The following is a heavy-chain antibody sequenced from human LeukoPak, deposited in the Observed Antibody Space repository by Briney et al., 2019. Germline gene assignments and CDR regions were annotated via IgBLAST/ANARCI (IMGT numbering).Heavy chain of an antibody. J-gene: IGHJ4*02. CDR2: IFPIFGTA. V-gene: IGHV1-69*05. Sequence: SVTVSYLDSGGTFIKYAISWVRQAPGQGLEWMGGIFPIFGTANYAQKFQGRVTITTDESTLEAYMELSSLRSDDTAVYYCARVRSYSSSWTTNDYWGQGTLVTVSS. CDR1: GGTFIKYA. D-gene: IGHD6-13*01. CDR3: ARVRSYSSSWTTNDY.